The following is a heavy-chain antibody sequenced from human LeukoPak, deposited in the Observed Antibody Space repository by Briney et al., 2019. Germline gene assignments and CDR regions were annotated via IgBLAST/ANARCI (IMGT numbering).Heavy chain of an antibody. CDR3: ARDPRRATTPPL. CDR2: IYYSGST. D-gene: IGHD5-12*01. Sequence: PSETLSLTCTVSGGSISSGGYYWSWIRQHPGKGLEWIGYIYYSGSTYYNPSLKSRVTISVDTSKNQFSLKLSSVTAADTAVYYWARDPRRATTPPLWGQGTLVTVSS. V-gene: IGHV4-31*03. J-gene: IGHJ4*02. CDR1: GGSISSGGYY.